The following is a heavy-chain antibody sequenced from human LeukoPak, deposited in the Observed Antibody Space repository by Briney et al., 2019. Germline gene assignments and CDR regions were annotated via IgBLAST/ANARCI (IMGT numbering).Heavy chain of an antibody. CDR1: GFTFSSYA. V-gene: IGHV3-23*01. CDR2: ISGSGGST. CDR3: AKDRSASIVGAPDFDY. D-gene: IGHD1-26*01. J-gene: IGHJ4*02. Sequence: PGESLKISCAASGFTFSSYAMSWVRQAPGKGLEWVSAISGSGGSTYYADSVKGRFTISRDNSKNTLYLQMNSLRAEDTAVYYCAKDRSASIVGAPDFDYWGQGTLVTVSS.